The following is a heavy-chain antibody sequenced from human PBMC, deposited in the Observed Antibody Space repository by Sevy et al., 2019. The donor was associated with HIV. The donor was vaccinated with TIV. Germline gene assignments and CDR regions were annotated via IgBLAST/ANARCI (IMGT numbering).Heavy chain of an antibody. J-gene: IGHJ6*02. CDR1: GFTFTYAW. CDR2: IKSKADGGTT. Sequence: GGSLRLSCAASGFTFTYAWMSWVRQAPGKGLEWVGRIKSKADGGTTDYAAPVKGRFTISRDDAKNRLYLQMNSLKTEDTAVYYCRTDPIIVLVVTDGKDVWGQGTTVTVSS. D-gene: IGHD2-8*02. CDR3: RTDPIIVLVVTDGKDV. V-gene: IGHV3-15*01.